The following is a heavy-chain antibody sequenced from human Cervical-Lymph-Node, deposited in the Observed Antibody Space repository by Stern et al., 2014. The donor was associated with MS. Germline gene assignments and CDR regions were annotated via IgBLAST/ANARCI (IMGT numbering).Heavy chain of an antibody. CDR3: DY. CDR2: INPSAGNT. CDR1: GYSFTSYF. J-gene: IGHJ4*02. Sequence: DQLVESGAEVKKPGASVKVSCMASGYSFTSYFINWVRQAPGQGLEWMGIINPSAGNTNYSQKFQGRVVMTSDTSTGTVYMELSSLRSYCARDEGADYWGQGTLVTVSS. D-gene: IGHD5-24*01. V-gene: IGHV1-46*01.